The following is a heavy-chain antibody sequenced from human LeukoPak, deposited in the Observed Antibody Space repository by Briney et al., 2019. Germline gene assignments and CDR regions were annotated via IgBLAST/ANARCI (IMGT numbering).Heavy chain of an antibody. Sequence: PGRSLRLSCAASGFTFDDYAMHWVRQAPGKGLGWVSGISWNSGSIGYADSVKGRFTISRDNAKNSLYLQMNSLRAEDTALYYCAKDRGVAAPSYFDYWGQGTLVTVSS. V-gene: IGHV3-9*01. CDR3: AKDRGVAAPSYFDY. CDR1: GFTFDDYA. J-gene: IGHJ4*02. CDR2: ISWNSGSI.